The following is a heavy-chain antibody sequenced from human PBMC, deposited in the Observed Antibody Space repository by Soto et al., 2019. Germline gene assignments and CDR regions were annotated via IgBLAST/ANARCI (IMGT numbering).Heavy chain of an antibody. Sequence: QVQLQESGPGLVKPSQTLSLTCTVSGGSISSGGYYWSWIRQHPGKGLEWIGYIYYSGSTYYNPSHKGRVTISVDSSKNQFSLKLRSVTAADTAVYYCARDFTDSSGPTLGMGVWGQGTTVTVSS. CDR1: GGSISSGGYY. V-gene: IGHV4-31*03. CDR3: ARDFTDSSGPTLGMGV. CDR2: IYYSGST. D-gene: IGHD6-19*01. J-gene: IGHJ6*02.